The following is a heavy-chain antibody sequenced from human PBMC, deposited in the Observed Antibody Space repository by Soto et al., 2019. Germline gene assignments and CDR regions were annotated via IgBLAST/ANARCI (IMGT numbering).Heavy chain of an antibody. D-gene: IGHD2-21*02. V-gene: IGHV4-31*03. Sequence: QVQLQESGPGLVKPSQTLSLTCTVSGGSISSGGYYWSWIRQHPGKGLEWIGYIYYSGSTYYNPSLQSRVTISVDTSKNQFSLKLSSVTAADTAVYYCAASLGAYCGGDCYPFYFDYWGQGTLVTVSS. CDR1: GGSISSGGYY. CDR2: IYYSGST. J-gene: IGHJ4*02. CDR3: AASLGAYCGGDCYPFYFDY.